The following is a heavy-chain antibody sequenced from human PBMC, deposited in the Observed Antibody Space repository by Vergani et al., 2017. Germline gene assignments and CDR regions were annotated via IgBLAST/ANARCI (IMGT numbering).Heavy chain of an antibody. V-gene: IGHV5-10-1*03. CDR2: IDPTDSYT. D-gene: IGHD4-23*01. Sequence: EVQLVQSGAEVKKPGESLKISCKASGYSFTFYWINWVRQMPGKGLEWMGRIDPTDSYTNYSPSFEGHVTISADNSISTAYLQWSSLKASDTAMYYCARRHDYGGSEAAFDIWGQGTMVTVSS. CDR1: GYSFTFYW. J-gene: IGHJ3*02. CDR3: ARRHDYGGSEAAFDI.